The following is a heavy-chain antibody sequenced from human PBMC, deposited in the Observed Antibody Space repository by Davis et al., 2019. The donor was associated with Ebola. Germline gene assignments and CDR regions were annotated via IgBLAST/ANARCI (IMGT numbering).Heavy chain of an antibody. D-gene: IGHD6-13*01. V-gene: IGHV3-7*01. Sequence: GESLKISCAAPGFTFSSYWMSWVRQAPGKGLEWVANIKQDGSEKYYVDSVKGRFTISRDNAKNSLYLQMNSLRAEDTAVYYCARGGYDWGQGTLVTVSS. J-gene: IGHJ4*02. CDR3: ARGGYD. CDR2: IKQDGSEK. CDR1: GFTFSSYW.